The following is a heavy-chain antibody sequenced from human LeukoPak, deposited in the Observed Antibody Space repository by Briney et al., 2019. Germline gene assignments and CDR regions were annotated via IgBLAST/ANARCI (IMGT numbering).Heavy chain of an antibody. D-gene: IGHD3-10*01. CDR1: GYTFTGYY. Sequence: ASVKVSCKASGYTFTGYYMHWVRQAPGQGLQWMGWINPNGGDTNYAQKFQGRVTMTRDTSISTAYMELSRLRSDDTAVYYCARERYYTSGSVHNRIDYWGQGTLVTVSS. CDR3: ARERYYTSGSVHNRIDY. CDR2: INPNGGDT. J-gene: IGHJ4*02. V-gene: IGHV1-2*02.